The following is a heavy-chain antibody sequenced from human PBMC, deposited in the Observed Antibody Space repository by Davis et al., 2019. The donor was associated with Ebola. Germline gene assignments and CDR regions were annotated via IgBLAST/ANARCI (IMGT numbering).Heavy chain of an antibody. CDR2: ISSSSSYI. CDR3: ARDREYSSSDFDY. J-gene: IGHJ4*02. V-gene: IGHV3-21*01. Sequence: ESLKISCAASGFTFSSYSMNWVRQAPGKGLEWVSSISSSSSYIYYADSVKGRFTISRDNAKNSLYLQMNSLRAEDTAVYYCARDREYSSSDFDYWGQGTLVTVSS. CDR1: GFTFSSYS. D-gene: IGHD6-6*01.